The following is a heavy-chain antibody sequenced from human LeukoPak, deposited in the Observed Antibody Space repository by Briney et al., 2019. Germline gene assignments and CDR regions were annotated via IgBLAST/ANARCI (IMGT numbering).Heavy chain of an antibody. J-gene: IGHJ6*03. Sequence: GGSLRLSCAASGFTFSSYSMNWVRQAPGKGLESVSFISSSSSYIYYADSVKGRLTISRDKAKNSLYLQMNSLRAEDTAVYYCARDGGSGDYGDYGTYNYYYMDVWGKGTTVTVSS. CDR2: ISSSSSYI. CDR3: ARDGGSGDYGDYGTYNYYYMDV. D-gene: IGHD4-17*01. V-gene: IGHV3-21*01. CDR1: GFTFSSYS.